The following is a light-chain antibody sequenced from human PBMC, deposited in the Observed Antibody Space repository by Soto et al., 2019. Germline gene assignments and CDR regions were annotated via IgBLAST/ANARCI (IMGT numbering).Light chain of an antibody. Sequence: QSALTQPASVSGSPGQSITLSCTGTSSDIGGYDYVSWYQRHPGKAPKLIIYDVNNRPSGVSNRFSGSKSGNTASLTIYGLQAEDEADYDCTSYASGSAHVVFGGGTKLTVL. CDR1: SSDIGGYDY. V-gene: IGLV2-14*01. CDR3: TSYASGSAHVV. CDR2: DVN. J-gene: IGLJ2*01.